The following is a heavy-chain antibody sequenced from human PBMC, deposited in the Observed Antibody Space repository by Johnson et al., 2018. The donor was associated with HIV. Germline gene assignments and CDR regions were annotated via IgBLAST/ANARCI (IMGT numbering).Heavy chain of an antibody. V-gene: IGHV3-7*05. CDR1: GYTFSHYW. CDR2: INQDGSET. CDR3: ARKGDAFDI. Sequence: VLLVESGGGLVQPGGSLRLSCVGSGYTFSHYWMSWVRQAPGKGLEWVANINQDGSETYCLDSVKDRFTISRDNAKKFLYLQMTSLRAEDTAIYYCARKGDAFDIWGQGTLATVSS. J-gene: IGHJ3*02.